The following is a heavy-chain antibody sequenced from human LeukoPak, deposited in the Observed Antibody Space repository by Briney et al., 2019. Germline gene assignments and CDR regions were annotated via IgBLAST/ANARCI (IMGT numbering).Heavy chain of an antibody. CDR1: GGSFSGYY. CDR3: ARGRGGHGSGSYLVWFDP. V-gene: IGHV4-34*01. CDR2: INHSGST. J-gene: IGHJ5*02. Sequence: PSETLSLTCAVYGGSFSGYYWSWIRQPPGKGLEWIGEINHSGSTNYNPSLKSRVTISVDTSKNQFSLKLSSVAAADTAVYYCARGRGGHGSGSYLVWFDPWGQGTLVTVSS. D-gene: IGHD3-10*01.